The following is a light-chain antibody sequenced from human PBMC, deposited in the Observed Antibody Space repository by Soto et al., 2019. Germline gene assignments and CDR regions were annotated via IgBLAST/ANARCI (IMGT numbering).Light chain of an antibody. J-gene: IGKJ1*01. CDR1: QSISSW. CDR3: QQYSIWRT. V-gene: IGKV1-5*03. CDR2: KAS. Sequence: DIQMTQSPSTLSASVGDRVTITCRASQSISSWLAWYQQKPGKAPKLLIYKASSLESGVPSRFSGSGSGTEFTLTISSLQPDDFAVYYCQQYSIWRTFGQGTKVDIK.